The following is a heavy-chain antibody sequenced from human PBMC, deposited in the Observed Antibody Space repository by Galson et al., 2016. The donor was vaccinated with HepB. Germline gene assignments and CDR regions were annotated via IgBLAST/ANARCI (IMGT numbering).Heavy chain of an antibody. CDR3: AKDSSAYYYVSFYDYAMDV. CDR2: ISSSSRTI. D-gene: IGHD3-22*01. Sequence: SLRLSCAASGFTFSSYSMNWVRQAPGKGLEWLSCISSSSRTIYYAASVKGRFTISRDNSKNTLYLQMNSLRAEDTALYYCAKDSSAYYYVSFYDYAMDVWGQGTTVTVSS. J-gene: IGHJ6*02. V-gene: IGHV3-48*01. CDR1: GFTFSSYS.